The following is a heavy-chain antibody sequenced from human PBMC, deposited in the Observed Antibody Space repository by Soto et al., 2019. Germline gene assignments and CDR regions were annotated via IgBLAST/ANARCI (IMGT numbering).Heavy chain of an antibody. D-gene: IGHD3-3*01. CDR2: INWNGGST. J-gene: IGHJ4*02. CDR1: GFTFDDYG. V-gene: IGHV3-20*01. CDR3: VAREMRGGIDY. Sequence: EVQLVESGGGVVRPGGSLRLSCAASGFTFDDYGMSWVRQAPGKGLEWVCGINWNGGSTSYADSVKGRYTISRDNARNALYLQINSLRAEDTALYHCVAREMRGGIDYWGQGTLVTVSS.